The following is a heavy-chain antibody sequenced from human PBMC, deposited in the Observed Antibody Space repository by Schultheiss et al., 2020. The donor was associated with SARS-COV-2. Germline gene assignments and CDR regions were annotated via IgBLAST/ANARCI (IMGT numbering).Heavy chain of an antibody. J-gene: IGHJ6*02. V-gene: IGHV3-23*01. D-gene: IGHD2-21*02. CDR1: GFTFSSYA. CDR3: ASGWGDYYYYYGMDV. Sequence: GGSLRLSCAASGFTFSSYAMSWVRQAPGKGLEWVSAISGSGGSTYYADSVKGRFTISRDNSKNTLYLQMNSLRAEDTAVYYCASGWGDYYYYYGMDVWGQGTTVTVSS. CDR2: ISGSGGST.